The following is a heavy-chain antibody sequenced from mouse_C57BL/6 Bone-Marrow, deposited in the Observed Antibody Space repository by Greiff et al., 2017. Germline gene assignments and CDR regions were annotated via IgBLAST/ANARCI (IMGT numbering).Heavy chain of an antibody. CDR3: AKKGDWEKDAMDY. Sequence: VNVVESGPGLVQPSQSLSITCTVSGFSLTRYCVHWVRQSPGKGLEWLGIIWNGGITDYNAAFMSSLSITKDNSKDHIFFKMNSLHADDTDIYSCAKKGDWEKDAMDYWGQGTSVTVSS. D-gene: IGHD4-1*01. CDR1: GFSLTRYC. J-gene: IGHJ4*01. CDR2: IWNGGIT. V-gene: IGHV2-5*01.